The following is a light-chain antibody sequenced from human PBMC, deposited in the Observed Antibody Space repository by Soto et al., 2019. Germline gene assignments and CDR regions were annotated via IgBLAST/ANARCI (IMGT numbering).Light chain of an antibody. CDR3: QQYGSSQT. CDR1: QSVSSSY. CDR2: GAS. Sequence: EIVLTQSPGTLSLSPGERVTLSCRASQSVSSSYLAWYQQKPGQAPRLLIYGASSRATGIPDRFSGSGSGTDFTLTISRLEPEDFAVYYCQQYGSSQTFGQGTKLEIK. J-gene: IGKJ2*01. V-gene: IGKV3-20*01.